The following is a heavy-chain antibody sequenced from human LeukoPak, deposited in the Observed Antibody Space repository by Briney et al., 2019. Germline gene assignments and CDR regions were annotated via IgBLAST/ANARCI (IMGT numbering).Heavy chain of an antibody. Sequence: SETLSLTCTVSGGSISSYYWSWIRQPPGKGLEWIGYIYYSGSTNYNPSLKSRVTISVDTSKNQFSLKLSSVTAADTAVYYCARARIFGVPWDYWGQGTLVTVSS. CDR3: ARARIFGVPWDY. J-gene: IGHJ4*02. CDR2: IYYSGST. D-gene: IGHD3-3*01. V-gene: IGHV4-59*12. CDR1: GGSISSYY.